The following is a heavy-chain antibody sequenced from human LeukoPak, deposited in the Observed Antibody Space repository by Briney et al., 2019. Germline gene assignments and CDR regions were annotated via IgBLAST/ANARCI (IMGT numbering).Heavy chain of an antibody. CDR2: INHNGNVN. Sequence: GGSLRLSCAASGFTFSSYWMNWARQAPGKGLEWVASINHNGNVNYYVDSVKGRFTISRDNTMNSLYLQMSSLRAEDTAVYYCATDRGWRTSGYYLYYFEYWGQGNLVTFSS. CDR3: ATDRGWRTSGYYLYYFEY. J-gene: IGHJ4*02. CDR1: GFTFSSYW. V-gene: IGHV3-7*01. D-gene: IGHD3-3*01.